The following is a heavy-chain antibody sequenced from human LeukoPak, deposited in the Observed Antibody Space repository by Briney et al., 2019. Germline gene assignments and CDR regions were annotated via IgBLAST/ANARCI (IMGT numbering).Heavy chain of an antibody. V-gene: IGHV4-34*01. CDR2: INHSGST. D-gene: IGHD6-19*01. Sequence: SETLSLTCAAYDGSFSGYYWSWIRQPPGKGLEWIGEINHSGSTNYNPSLKSRVTISVDTSKNQFSLKLSSVTAADTAVYYCARGRLRVAVAGTRYFDLWGRGTLVTVSS. CDR3: ARGRLRVAVAGTRYFDL. J-gene: IGHJ2*01. CDR1: DGSFSGYY.